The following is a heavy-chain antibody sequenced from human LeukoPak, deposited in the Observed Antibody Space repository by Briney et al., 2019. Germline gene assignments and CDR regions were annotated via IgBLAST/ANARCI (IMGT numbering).Heavy chain of an antibody. CDR3: ARGRALDY. V-gene: IGHV4-34*01. Sequence: PSETLSLTCAVYGGSFSGYYWSWIRQPPGKGLEWIGEINHSGSTNYNPSLKSRVTISVDTSKNQFSLKLSSVTAADTAVCYCARGRALDYWGQGTLVTVSS. J-gene: IGHJ4*02. CDR1: GGSFSGYY. CDR2: INHSGST.